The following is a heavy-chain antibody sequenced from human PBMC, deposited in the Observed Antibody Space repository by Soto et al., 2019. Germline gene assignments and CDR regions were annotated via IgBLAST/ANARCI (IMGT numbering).Heavy chain of an antibody. CDR3: ARTCTVCPSPLDY. CDR1: GGSISSYY. J-gene: IGHJ4*02. Sequence: PSETLALAFTFSGGSISSYYWSWIRQPPGKVLEWIGYIYYSGITNYKPSLKSRVNISVDTSKNQFSLTLSSVTAADTAVYYCARTCTVCPSPLDYWGEGTLVIV. V-gene: IGHV4-59*01. CDR2: IYYSGIT. D-gene: IGHD2-8*02.